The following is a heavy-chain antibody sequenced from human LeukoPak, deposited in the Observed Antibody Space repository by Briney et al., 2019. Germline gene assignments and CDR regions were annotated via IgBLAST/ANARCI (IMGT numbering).Heavy chain of an antibody. V-gene: IGHV4-59*01. D-gene: IGHD3-10*01. Sequence: SETLSLTCTVSGGSISSYYWSWIRQPPGKGLEWIGYIYYSGSTNYNPSLKSRVTISVDTSKNQSSLKLSSVTAADTAVYYCARGVLWFGDPRSWFDPWGQGTLVTVSS. CDR3: ARGVLWFGDPRSWFDP. CDR1: GGSISSYY. CDR2: IYYSGST. J-gene: IGHJ5*02.